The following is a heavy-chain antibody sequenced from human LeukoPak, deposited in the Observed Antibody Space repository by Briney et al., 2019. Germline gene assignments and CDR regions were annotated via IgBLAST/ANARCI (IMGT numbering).Heavy chain of an antibody. V-gene: IGHV3-33*01. Sequence: GGSLRLSCAASGFTFSNYGMHWVRQAPGKGLEWVAVIWFDGSNTYYADSVKGRFTISRDNSKNTVLLQMNSLRAEDTAIYYCARGMGTAVAAIDYWGQGTLVTVSS. J-gene: IGHJ4*02. D-gene: IGHD6-19*01. CDR3: ARGMGTAVAAIDY. CDR1: GFTFSNYG. CDR2: IWFDGSNT.